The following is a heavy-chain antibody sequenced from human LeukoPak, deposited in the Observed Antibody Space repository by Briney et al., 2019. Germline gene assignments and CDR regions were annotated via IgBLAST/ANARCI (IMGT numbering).Heavy chain of an antibody. D-gene: IGHD3-9*01. CDR2: IYYSGST. J-gene: IGHJ4*02. CDR3: ARAHILTGYYQLDY. CDR1: GGSISSYY. V-gene: IGHV4-59*12. Sequence: SETLSLTCTVSGGSISSYYWSWIRQPPGKGLEWIGYIYYSGSTNYNPSLKSRVAISVDTSKNQFALKLSSVTAADTAVYYCARAHILTGYYQLDYWGQGTLVTVSS.